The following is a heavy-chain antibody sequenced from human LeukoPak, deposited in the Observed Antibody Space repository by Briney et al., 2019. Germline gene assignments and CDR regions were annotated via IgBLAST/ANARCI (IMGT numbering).Heavy chain of an antibody. CDR3: ARFPDCYYMDV. V-gene: IGHV4-39*01. CDR1: GGSISSSSYY. CDR2: IYYSGST. J-gene: IGHJ6*03. Sequence: SETLSLTCTVSGGSISSSSYYWGWIRQPPGKGLEWIGSIYYSGSTYYNPSLKSRVTISVDTSKNQFSLKLSSVTAADTAVYYCARFPDCYYMDVWGKGTTVTVSS.